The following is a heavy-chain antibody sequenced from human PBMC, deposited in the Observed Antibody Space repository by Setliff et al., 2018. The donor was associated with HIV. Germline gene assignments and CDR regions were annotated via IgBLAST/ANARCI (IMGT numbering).Heavy chain of an antibody. CDR3: AADNYNCNSFDS. CDR1: GYMFNIYY. V-gene: IGHV1-2*02. Sequence: ASVKVSCKASGYMFNIYYMHWVRQVPGQGLEWMGWSNPNTGGTNYAQKFLGRVTMTQDTSFTTAYLELSRLGSDDTAVYYCAADNYNCNSFDSWGQGSLVTVSS. D-gene: IGHD3-3*01. J-gene: IGHJ4*02. CDR2: SNPNTGGT.